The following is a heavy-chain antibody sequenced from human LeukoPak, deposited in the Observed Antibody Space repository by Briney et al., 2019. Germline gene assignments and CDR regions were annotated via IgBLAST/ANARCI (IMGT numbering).Heavy chain of an antibody. CDR1: GYSFTSYW. D-gene: IGHD4-17*01. J-gene: IGHJ3*02. CDR3: ASTRNDYGDYRDAFDI. CDR2: IYPGDSDT. Sequence: GESLKISCKGSGYSFTSYWIGWVRQMPGKGLEWMGIIYPGDSDTRYSPSFQGLVTISADKSISTAYLQWSSLKASDTAMYYCASTRNDYGDYRDAFDIWGQGTMVTVSS. V-gene: IGHV5-51*01.